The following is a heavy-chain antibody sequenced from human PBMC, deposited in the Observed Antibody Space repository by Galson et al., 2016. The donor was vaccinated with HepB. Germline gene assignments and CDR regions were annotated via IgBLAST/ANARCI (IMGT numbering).Heavy chain of an antibody. CDR2: IWHDGNNK. D-gene: IGHD2-15*01. V-gene: IGHV3-33*01. CDR1: GFTFSRYG. CDR3: VRDGSVAREDY. Sequence: SLRLSCAASGFTFSRYGMHWVRQAPGKGLEWVAVIWHDGNNKYYADSVKGRFTISRDNSKNTLYMQMNSLRAEDTALYYCVRDGSVAREDYWGQGTLVTVSS. J-gene: IGHJ4*02.